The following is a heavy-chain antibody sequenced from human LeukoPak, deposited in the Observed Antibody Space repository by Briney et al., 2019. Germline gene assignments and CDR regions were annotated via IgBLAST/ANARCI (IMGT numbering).Heavy chain of an antibody. CDR1: GFTVSSNY. CDR3: ARAGGYSYGPIDY. CDR2: IYSGGDT. Sequence: GGSLRLSCAVSGFTVSSNYMTWVRQAPGKGLEWVSLIYSGGDTYYTGSVKGRFTISRDNSKNTLSLQMNSLRAEDTAVYYCARAGGYSYGPIDYWGQGTLVTVSS. D-gene: IGHD5-18*01. V-gene: IGHV3-66*01. J-gene: IGHJ4*02.